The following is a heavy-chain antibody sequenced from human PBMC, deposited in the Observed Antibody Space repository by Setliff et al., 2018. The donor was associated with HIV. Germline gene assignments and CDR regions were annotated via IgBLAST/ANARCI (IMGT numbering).Heavy chain of an antibody. J-gene: IGHJ5*02. Sequence: GGSLRLSCAASGFTFSDYSMSWVRQAPGKGLEWVSYISSSSSTIYYADSVKGRFTISRDNAKNSLYLQMNSLRAEDTAVYYCAGEGSTSWYEGGNWFDPWGQGTLVTVSS. CDR3: AGEGSTSWYEGGNWFDP. CDR1: GFTFSDYS. D-gene: IGHD6-13*01. V-gene: IGHV3-48*04. CDR2: ISSSSSTI.